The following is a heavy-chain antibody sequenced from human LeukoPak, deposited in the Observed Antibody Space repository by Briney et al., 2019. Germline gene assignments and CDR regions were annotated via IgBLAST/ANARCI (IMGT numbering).Heavy chain of an antibody. CDR1: GFTFSSYA. V-gene: IGHV3-23*01. Sequence: GGSLRLSCAASGFTFSSYAMSWVRQAPGKGLEWVSSISGIGARTYTADSVKGRFTISRDHSNNTLSLQMMSLRVEDTAIYYCAKDLRRGYVGLNAFDVWGQGTTVILSS. CDR3: AKDLRRGYVGLNAFDV. J-gene: IGHJ6*02. D-gene: IGHD5-12*01. CDR2: ISGIGART.